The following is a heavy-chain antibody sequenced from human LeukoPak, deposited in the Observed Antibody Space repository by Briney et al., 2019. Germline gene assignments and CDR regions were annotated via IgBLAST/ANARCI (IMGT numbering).Heavy chain of an antibody. CDR3: ARDRQVHTSVDSVEY. J-gene: IGHJ4*02. Sequence: GGSLRLSCAASGFVFSDYYMSWIRQVPGKGLEWVSYTSSSGGATYYAGFVKGRFTVSRDNAQNSLSLQMNSLRVEDTAVYYCARDRQVHTSVDSVEYWGQGALVTVSS. V-gene: IGHV3-11*01. D-gene: IGHD5-12*01. CDR2: TSSSGGAT. CDR1: GFVFSDYY.